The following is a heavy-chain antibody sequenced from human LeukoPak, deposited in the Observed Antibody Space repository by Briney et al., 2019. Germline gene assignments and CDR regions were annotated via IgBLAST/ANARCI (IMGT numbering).Heavy chain of an antibody. Sequence: GASVKVSCTASGYTFTSYYVHWVRQAPGQGLEWMGVINPSGGSTTYAQNFQDRVTMTRDTSTSTVYMELSSLRSEDTAAYYCARVAYGDYFYVWGQGTLVTVTS. J-gene: IGHJ4*02. V-gene: IGHV1-46*01. CDR1: GYTFTSYY. CDR2: INPSGGST. CDR3: ARVAYGDYFYV. D-gene: IGHD3-10*01.